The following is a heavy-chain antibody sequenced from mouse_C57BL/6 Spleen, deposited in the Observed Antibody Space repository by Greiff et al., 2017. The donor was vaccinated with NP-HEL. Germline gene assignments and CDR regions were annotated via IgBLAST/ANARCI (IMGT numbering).Heavy chain of an antibody. Sequence: QVQLQQPGAELVKPGASVKLSCKASGYTFTSYWMHWVKQRPGQGLEWIGMIHPNSGSTNYNEKFKSKATLTVDKSSSTAYMQLSSLTSEDSAVYYCAREGAYYDYDGWYFDVWGTGTTVTVSS. D-gene: IGHD2-4*01. CDR3: AREGAYYDYDGWYFDV. CDR1: GYTFTSYW. J-gene: IGHJ1*03. CDR2: IHPNSGST. V-gene: IGHV1-64*01.